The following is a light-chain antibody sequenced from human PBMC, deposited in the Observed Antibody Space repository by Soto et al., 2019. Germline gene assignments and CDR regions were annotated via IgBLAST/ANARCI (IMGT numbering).Light chain of an antibody. J-gene: IGLJ2*01. CDR3: TSYTSNSTVL. V-gene: IGLV2-14*03. CDR1: SSDIGGYNF. CDR2: EVN. Sequence: QSALTQPASVSGSPGQSITISCTGSSSDIGGYNFVSWYQQHPGKAPKLMIYEVNNRPSGVSNRFSGSKFGNTASLTISGLQTEDEADYYCTSYTSNSTVLFGGGTKVTVL.